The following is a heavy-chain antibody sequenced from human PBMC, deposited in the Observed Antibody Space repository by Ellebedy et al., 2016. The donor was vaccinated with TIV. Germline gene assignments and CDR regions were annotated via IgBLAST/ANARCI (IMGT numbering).Heavy chain of an antibody. V-gene: IGHV4-34*01. CDR2: INHSGST. D-gene: IGHD3-10*01. J-gene: IGHJ3*02. CDR1: GGSFSGYY. Sequence: SETLSLTXAVYGGSFSGYYWSWIRQPPGKGLEWIGEINHSGSTNYNPSLKSRVTISVDTSKNQFSLKLSSVTAADTAVYYCARGPIRGPLNAFDIWGQGTMVTVSS. CDR3: ARGPIRGPLNAFDI.